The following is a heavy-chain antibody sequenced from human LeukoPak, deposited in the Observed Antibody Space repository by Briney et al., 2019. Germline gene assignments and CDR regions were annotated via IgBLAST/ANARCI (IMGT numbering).Heavy chain of an antibody. CDR2: AYHSGIT. Sequence: SETLSLTCAVSGGSITSDNWWIWVRQPPGKGLEWIGEAYHSGITNYNPSLKSRVTMSVDKSKNQFSLSLSSVAAADTAVYHCARGLYSSDAYWGQGILITVSS. V-gene: IGHV4-4*02. J-gene: IGHJ4*02. D-gene: IGHD6-19*01. CDR3: ARGLYSSDAY. CDR1: GGSITSDNW.